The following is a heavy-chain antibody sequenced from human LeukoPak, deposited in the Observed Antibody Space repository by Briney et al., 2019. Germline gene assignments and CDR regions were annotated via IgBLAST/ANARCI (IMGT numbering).Heavy chain of an antibody. CDR3: ARVSRGNSVGGDY. CDR1: GASISGNL. CDR2: VYDNGDT. Sequence: SETLSLTCTVSGASISGNLWTWIRQPPGKGLEWIAYVYDNGDTRYHPSFTGRVSISVDTSKNQFSLKLSSVTAADTAMYYCARVSRGNSVGGDYWGQGTLVTVSS. J-gene: IGHJ4*02. V-gene: IGHV4-59*01. D-gene: IGHD4-23*01.